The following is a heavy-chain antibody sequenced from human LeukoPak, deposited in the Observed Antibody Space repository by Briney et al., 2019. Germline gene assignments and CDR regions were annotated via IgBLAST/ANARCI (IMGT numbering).Heavy chain of an antibody. CDR2: IYHSGST. Sequence: SETLSLTCAVSGGSISSTNWWSWVRQPPGKGLEWIGEIYHSGSTNYNPSLKSRVSRSVDKTRNQFSLKVTTVTDADTAVYYCARGANPPTLDYWGQGTLVAVSS. J-gene: IGHJ4*02. CDR1: GGSISSTNW. CDR3: ARGANPPTLDY. V-gene: IGHV4-4*02.